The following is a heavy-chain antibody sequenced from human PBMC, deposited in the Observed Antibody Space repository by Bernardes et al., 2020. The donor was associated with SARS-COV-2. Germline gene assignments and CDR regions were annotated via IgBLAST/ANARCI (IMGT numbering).Heavy chain of an antibody. V-gene: IGHV3-23*01. CDR2: ISASGRST. CDR1: GFTFMNYA. Sequence: GGSLRLSCAASGFTFMNYAMSWVRQAPGKGLEWVSGISASGRSTYYADSVEGRFTISRDNSNNTLHLQMNSLRADDTAVYHCAPDTSGWFVGSWGPGTLVTDSS. J-gene: IGHJ5*02. D-gene: IGHD6-19*01. CDR3: APDTSGWFVGS.